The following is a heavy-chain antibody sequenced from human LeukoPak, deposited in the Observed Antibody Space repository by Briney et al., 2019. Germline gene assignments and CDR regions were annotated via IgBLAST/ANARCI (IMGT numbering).Heavy chain of an antibody. Sequence: GGSLRLSCAASGFTFTNYALSWVRQAPGKGLEWVSGINGIGAATYYADSVKGRFTISRDNAKNTLYLQMNSLRAEDTAVYYCAKDRSNGMDVWGQGTTVTVSS. CDR2: INGIGAAT. CDR1: GFTFTNYA. J-gene: IGHJ6*02. CDR3: AKDRSNGMDV. V-gene: IGHV3-23*01.